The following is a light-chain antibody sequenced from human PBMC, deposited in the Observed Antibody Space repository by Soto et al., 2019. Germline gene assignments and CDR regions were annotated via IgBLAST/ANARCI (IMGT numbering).Light chain of an antibody. CDR2: KDS. V-gene: IGLV3-25*02. CDR1: ALPKQY. Sequence: SYELTQPPSVSVSPGQTARITCSGDALPKQYAYWYQQKPGQAPVLVIYKDSERPSGIPERFSGSSSGTTVTLTISGVQAEDEADYYCQSADSRGTWEVFGGGTKLTVL. J-gene: IGLJ2*01. CDR3: QSADSRGTWEV.